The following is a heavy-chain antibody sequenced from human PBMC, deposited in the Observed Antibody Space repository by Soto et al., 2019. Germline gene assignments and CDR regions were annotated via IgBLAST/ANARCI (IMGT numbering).Heavy chain of an antibody. CDR1: GFTFSSYG. J-gene: IGHJ6*03. V-gene: IGHV3-33*01. CDR2: IWYDGSNK. Sequence: QVQLVESGGGVVQPGRSLRLSCAASGFTFSSYGMHWVRQAPGKGLEWVAVIWYDGSNKYYADSVKGRFTISRNNSRNTLYLQMNSLRAEDTVLYYGARGGDIVVVPAANDYYYMDVWGKGTTVTVSS. D-gene: IGHD2-2*01. CDR3: ARGGDIVVVPAANDYYYMDV.